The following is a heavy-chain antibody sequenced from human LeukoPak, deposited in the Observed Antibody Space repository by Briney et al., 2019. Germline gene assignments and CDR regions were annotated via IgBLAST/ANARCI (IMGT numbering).Heavy chain of an antibody. CDR2: ISSSSSYI. Sequence: GGSLRLSCAASGFTFSNYSMNWVRQAPGKGVEWVSSISSSSSYIYYADSVKGRFTISRDNAKNSLYLQMNSLRAEDTAVYYCARNLYRDIVVVVAADLWGQGTLVTVSS. D-gene: IGHD2-15*01. CDR1: GFTFSNYS. J-gene: IGHJ5*02. CDR3: ARNLYRDIVVVVAADL. V-gene: IGHV3-21*01.